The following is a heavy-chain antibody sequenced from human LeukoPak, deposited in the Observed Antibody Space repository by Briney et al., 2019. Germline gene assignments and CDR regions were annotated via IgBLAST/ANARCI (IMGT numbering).Heavy chain of an antibody. CDR2: INHSGST. CDR3: ARDTPQVEGTFDI. D-gene: IGHD2-15*01. CDR1: GGSFSGYY. J-gene: IGHJ3*02. Sequence: SETLSLTCAVYGGSFSGYYWSWIRQPPGKGLEWIGEINHSGSTNYNPSLKSRVTISVDTSKNQFSLKLSSVTAADTAVYYCARDTPQVEGTFDIWGQGTMVTVSS. V-gene: IGHV4-34*01.